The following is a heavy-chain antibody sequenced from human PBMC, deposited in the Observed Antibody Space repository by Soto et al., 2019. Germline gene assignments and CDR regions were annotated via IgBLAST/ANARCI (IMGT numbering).Heavy chain of an antibody. CDR3: ASPTSGSYFFAY. CDR1: GGSFSGYY. V-gene: IGHV4-34*01. Sequence: QVQLQQWGAGLLKPSETLSLTCAVYGGSFSGYYWSWIRQPPGTGLEWTGEINHSGSTNYNPSLNSRVNRSVYTSKNQFYLKLSSVTAADTAVYYCASPTSGSYFFAYCGQGTLVSVS. CDR2: INHSGST. J-gene: IGHJ4*02. D-gene: IGHD1-26*01.